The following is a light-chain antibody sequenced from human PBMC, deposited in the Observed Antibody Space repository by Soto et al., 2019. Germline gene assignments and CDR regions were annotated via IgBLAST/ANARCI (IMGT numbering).Light chain of an antibody. Sequence: DIQMTQSPSSLSASLGDRVTMTCRASQSISSYLNWYQQKPGKAPKLLIYAASSLQTGVPSRFTGSGSGTEFTLTIDSLQPEDFATYYCQQSYTTPRITFGQGTRLEIK. V-gene: IGKV1-39*01. CDR1: QSISSY. CDR2: AAS. J-gene: IGKJ5*01. CDR3: QQSYTTPRIT.